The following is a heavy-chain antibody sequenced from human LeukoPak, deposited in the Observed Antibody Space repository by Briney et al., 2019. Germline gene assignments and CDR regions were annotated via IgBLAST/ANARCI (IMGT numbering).Heavy chain of an antibody. CDR2: INPNSGGT. V-gene: IGHV1-2*02. CDR3: ARDCGAAAGTCFDY. Sequence: ASVKVSCKASGYTFTGYYMHWVRQAPGQGPEWMGWINPNSGGTNYAQKFQGRVTMTRDTSISTAYMELSRLRSDDTAVYYCARDCGAAAGTCFDYWGQGTLVTVSS. CDR1: GYTFTGYY. J-gene: IGHJ4*02. D-gene: IGHD6-13*01.